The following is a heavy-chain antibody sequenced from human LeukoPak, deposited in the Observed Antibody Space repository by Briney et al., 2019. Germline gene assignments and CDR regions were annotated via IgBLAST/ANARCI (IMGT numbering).Heavy chain of an antibody. CDR2: IIPIFGTA. Sequence: SVKVSCKASGDTFSSYAISWVRQAPGQGLEWMGGIIPIFGTANYAQKFQGRVTITADESTSTAYMELSSLRSEDTAVYYCARPLSSSWYPPYYYGMDVWGQGTTVTVSS. V-gene: IGHV1-69*13. D-gene: IGHD6-13*01. CDR3: ARPLSSSWYPPYYYGMDV. J-gene: IGHJ6*02. CDR1: GDTFSSYA.